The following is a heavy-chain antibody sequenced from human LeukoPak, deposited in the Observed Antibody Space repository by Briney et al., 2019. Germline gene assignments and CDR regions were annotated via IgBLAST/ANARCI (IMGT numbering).Heavy chain of an antibody. CDR1: GFTFSGSA. CDR3: TRPRGYCSGGSCYPWYFDY. CDR2: IRSKANRYAT. V-gene: IGHV3-73*01. Sequence: PRGSLRLSCAASGFTFSGSAMHWVRQASGKGLEGVGRIRSKANRYATAYTASVKGRFTISRDDSKNTAYLQMNSLKTGDTAVYYCTRPRGYCSGGSCYPWYFDYWGQGTLVTVSS. D-gene: IGHD2-15*01. J-gene: IGHJ4*02.